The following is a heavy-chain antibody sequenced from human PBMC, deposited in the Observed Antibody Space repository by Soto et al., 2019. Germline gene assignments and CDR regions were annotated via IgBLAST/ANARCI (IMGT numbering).Heavy chain of an antibody. V-gene: IGHV1-3*01. Sequence: ASVKVSCKASRYSFTTYALHWVRQAPGQRLEWMGWINAGNGDTKNSERFQGRVTITRDTSANTAYMELSSLRSEDTSVYYCARDPGTGAALRAYHFDYWGQGTLVTVSS. CDR3: ARDPGTGAALRAYHFDY. CDR1: RYSFTTYA. CDR2: INAGNGDT. J-gene: IGHJ4*02. D-gene: IGHD1-1*01.